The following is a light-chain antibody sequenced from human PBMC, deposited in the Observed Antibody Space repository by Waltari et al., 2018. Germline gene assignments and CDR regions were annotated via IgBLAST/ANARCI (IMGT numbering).Light chain of an antibody. V-gene: IGLV2-11*01. CDR1: SSDVGGYNY. CDR3: CSYAGSITFWV. J-gene: IGLJ3*02. CDR2: DVT. Sequence: QSALTQPRSVSGSPGQSVTISCTGTSSDVGGYNYVSWYQHHPGKAPKLIIYDVTKRPCVVHDRFSASKSANTASLTISGLQAEDEADYYCCSYAGSITFWVFGGGTKLTVL.